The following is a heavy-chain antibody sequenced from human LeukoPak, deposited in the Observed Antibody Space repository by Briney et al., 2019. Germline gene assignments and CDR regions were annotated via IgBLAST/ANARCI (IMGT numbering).Heavy chain of an antibody. CDR3: ARGLYGSSGYFLSAYYYYGMDV. D-gene: IGHD3-22*01. J-gene: IGHJ6*02. CDR2: ISSSSSYI. CDR1: GFTFSSYS. V-gene: IGHV3-21*01. Sequence: PGGSLRLSCAASGFTFSSYSMNSVRQAPGKGLEWVSSISSSSSYIYYADSVKGRFTISRDNAKNSLYLQMNSLRAEDTAVYYCARGLYGSSGYFLSAYYYYGMDVWGQGTTVTVSS.